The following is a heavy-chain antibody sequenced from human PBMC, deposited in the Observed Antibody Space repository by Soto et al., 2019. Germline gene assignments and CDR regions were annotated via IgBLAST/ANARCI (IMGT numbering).Heavy chain of an antibody. CDR2: INPSGGST. V-gene: IGHV1-46*01. CDR1: GYTFTSYY. D-gene: IGHD3-10*01. J-gene: IGHJ6*02. Sequence: QVQLVQSGAEVKKPGASVKVSRKASGYTFTSYYMHWVRQAPGQGLEWMGIINPSGGSTSYAQKFQGRVTMTRDTSTSTVYMELSSLRSEDTAVYYCARYRGEEEYYYYGMDVWGQGTTVTVSS. CDR3: ARYRGEEEYYYYGMDV.